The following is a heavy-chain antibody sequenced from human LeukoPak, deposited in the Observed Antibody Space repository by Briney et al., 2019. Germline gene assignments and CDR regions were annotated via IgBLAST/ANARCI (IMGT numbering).Heavy chain of an antibody. D-gene: IGHD3-3*01. CDR3: AREHRVNLRRSNYDFWSGYLKNYGMDV. CDR2: INHSGST. V-gene: IGHV4-34*01. Sequence: SETLSLTCAVYGGSFSGYYWSWIRQPPGKGLEWIGEINHSGSTNYNPSLKSRVTISVDTSKNQFSLKLSSVTAADTAVYYCAREHRVNLRRSNYDFWSGYLKNYGMDVWGQGTTVTVSS. J-gene: IGHJ6*02. CDR1: GGSFSGYY.